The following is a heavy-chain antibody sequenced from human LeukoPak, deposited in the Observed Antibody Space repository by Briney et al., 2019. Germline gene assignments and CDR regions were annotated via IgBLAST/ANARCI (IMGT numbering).Heavy chain of an antibody. Sequence: ASVKVSYKASGYTFAGHYMHWVRQAPGQGLEWMGWINPNSGGTKYAQKFQGRVTMTRDTSISTAYMELSRLRSDDTAVYYCARGWQQWLDNNWFDPWGQGTLVTVSS. CDR3: ARGWQQWLDNNWFDP. V-gene: IGHV1-2*02. CDR2: INPNSGGT. J-gene: IGHJ5*02. CDR1: GYTFAGHY. D-gene: IGHD6-19*01.